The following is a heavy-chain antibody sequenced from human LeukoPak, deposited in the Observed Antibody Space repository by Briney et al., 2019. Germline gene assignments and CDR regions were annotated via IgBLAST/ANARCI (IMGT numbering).Heavy chain of an antibody. J-gene: IGHJ4*02. Sequence: ASVKVSCKVSGYTLTELSMHWVRQAPGKGLEWMGGFDPEDGETIYAQKFQGRVTITADESTSTAYMELSSLGSEDTAVYYCARELNYYDSSGYYRTFDYWGQGTLVTVSS. V-gene: IGHV1-24*01. CDR1: GYTLTELS. CDR3: ARELNYYDSSGYYRTFDY. D-gene: IGHD3-22*01. CDR2: FDPEDGET.